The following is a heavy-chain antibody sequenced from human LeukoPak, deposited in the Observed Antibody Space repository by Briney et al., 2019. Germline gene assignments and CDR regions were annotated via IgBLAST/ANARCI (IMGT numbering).Heavy chain of an antibody. CDR2: INPNTGGT. Sequence: ASVKVSCKASGYTFTGYCMHWVRQAPGQGPEWMGWINPNTGGTNYAQNFQGRVTMTRDTSSSTAYVELSRLRSDDTAVYYCARDGLGSGTSYDYWGQGTLVTLSS. CDR1: GYTFTGYC. CDR3: ARDGLGSGTSYDY. D-gene: IGHD3-10*01. V-gene: IGHV1-2*02. J-gene: IGHJ4*02.